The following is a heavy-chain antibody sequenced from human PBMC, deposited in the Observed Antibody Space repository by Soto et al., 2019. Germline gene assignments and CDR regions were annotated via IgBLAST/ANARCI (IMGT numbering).Heavy chain of an antibody. CDR2: IYTSGST. V-gene: IGHV4-4*07. CDR3: AREGASGFGMDV. CDR1: GGSIRSYY. D-gene: IGHD1-26*01. Sequence: QVQLQESGXGLVKPSETLSLTCNVSGGSIRSYYWSWVRQPAGKPLEWIGRIYTSGSTNYNPSLKSRVSMSVDTSKNQFSLEVTSVTAADTAVYYCAREGASGFGMDVWGLGTTVTVSS. J-gene: IGHJ6*02.